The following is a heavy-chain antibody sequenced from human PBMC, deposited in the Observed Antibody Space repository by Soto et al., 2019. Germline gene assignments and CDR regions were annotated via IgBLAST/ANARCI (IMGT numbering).Heavy chain of an antibody. CDR3: VLWGRRLIKY. CDR1: GITFSEHD. Sequence: EAPLVESGGCLVQPGGSLSLSCATSGITFSEHDMDWVRQDPGKGLEWLGRCRSRTYNYDTDYAASVKGRFTLSRDDSKRSLSLQMRSLKTGDTAMYYCVLWGRRLIKYWVRGALVTVS. J-gene: IGHJ4*02. V-gene: IGHV3-72*01. D-gene: IGHD3-16*01. CDR2: CRSRTYNYDT.